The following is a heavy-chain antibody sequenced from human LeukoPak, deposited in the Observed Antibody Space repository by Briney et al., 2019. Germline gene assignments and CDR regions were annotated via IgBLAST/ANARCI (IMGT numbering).Heavy chain of an antibody. J-gene: IGHJ2*01. Sequence: SETLFLTCTVSGGSISSYYWSWIRQPPGKGLEGIGYIYYSGSANYNPSLKSRVTISVDTSKNQFSLKLSSVTAADTAVYYCAREYYDFWSGPDWYFDLWGRGTLVTVSS. CDR1: GGSISSYY. D-gene: IGHD3-3*01. CDR3: AREYYDFWSGPDWYFDL. CDR2: IYYSGSA. V-gene: IGHV4-59*01.